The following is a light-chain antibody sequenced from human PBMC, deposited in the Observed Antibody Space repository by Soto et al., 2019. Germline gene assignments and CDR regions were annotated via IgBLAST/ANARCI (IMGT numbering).Light chain of an antibody. J-gene: IGKJ1*01. Sequence: ATPIAPSPSSLAASLGDRSTITWRASRDIGSDLSWYQQKPGKAPTLLIYAASNLQSGVPSRFRGSRSGTEFTLTVSSLQPADFATYYCLQDHDDSWTFGQGTKVDI. V-gene: IGKV1-6*01. CDR2: AAS. CDR3: LQDHDDSWT. CDR1: RDIGSD.